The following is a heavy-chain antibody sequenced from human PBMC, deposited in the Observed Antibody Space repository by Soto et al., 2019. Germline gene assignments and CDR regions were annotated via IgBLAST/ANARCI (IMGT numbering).Heavy chain of an antibody. D-gene: IGHD6-13*01. V-gene: IGHV3-11*05. CDR1: GFTFSDYY. CDR2: ISGNSLDT. J-gene: IGHJ3*02. CDR3: ASGQQIRMADI. Sequence: QVQLVESGGGLVKPGGSLRLSCAASGFTFSDYYASWLRQSPGKGLEWISYISGNSLDTNYADSVRGRFTISRDNAENSLYLQMNYLRAEDTATYYCASGQQIRMADIWGQGTMVTVSS.